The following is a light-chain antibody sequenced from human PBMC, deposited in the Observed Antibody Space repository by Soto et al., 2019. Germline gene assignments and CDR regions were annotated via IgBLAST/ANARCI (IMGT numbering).Light chain of an antibody. CDR1: SFNIGNNY. J-gene: IGLJ3*02. CDR3: GAWDSSLSAGV. V-gene: IGLV1-51*02. Sequence: QSALTQPPSVSAAPGQKVTISCSGSSFNIGNNYVSWFQHLPGTAPKLLIYENNKRPPGIPDRFSASKSGTSATLGITGLQTGDEADYYCGAWDSSLSAGVFGGGTKLTVL. CDR2: ENN.